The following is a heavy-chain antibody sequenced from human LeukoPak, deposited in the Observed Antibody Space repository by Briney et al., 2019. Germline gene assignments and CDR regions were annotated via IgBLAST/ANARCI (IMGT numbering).Heavy chain of an antibody. J-gene: IGHJ4*02. CDR1: GGSISSGGYY. CDR3: GRAYGSSWYLDY. Sequence: SETLSLTCTVSGGSISSGGYYWSWIRQHPGKGLEWIGYIYYSGSTYYNPSLKSRVTISVDTSKNQFSLKLSSVTAADTAVYYCGRAYGSSWYLDYWGQGTLVTVSS. CDR2: IYYSGST. D-gene: IGHD6-13*01. V-gene: IGHV4-31*03.